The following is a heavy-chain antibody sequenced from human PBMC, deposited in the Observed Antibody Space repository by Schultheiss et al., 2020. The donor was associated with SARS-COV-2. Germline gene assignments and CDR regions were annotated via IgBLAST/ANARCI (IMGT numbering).Heavy chain of an antibody. V-gene: IGHV4-4*02. J-gene: IGHJ6*02. Sequence: SETLSLTCAVSGGSISSSNWWSWVRQPPGKGLEWIGEIYHSGSTNYNPSLKSRVTISVDKSKNQFSLKLSSVTAADTAVYYCARQAPIGRYYYYGMDVWGRGTTVTVSS. CDR3: ARQAPIGRYYYYGMDV. CDR2: IYHSGST. D-gene: IGHD1-26*01. CDR1: GGSISSSNW.